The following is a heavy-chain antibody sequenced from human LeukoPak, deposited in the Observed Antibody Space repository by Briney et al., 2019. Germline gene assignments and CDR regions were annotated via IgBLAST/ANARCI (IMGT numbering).Heavy chain of an antibody. V-gene: IGHV4-61*02. CDR2: IHNSGST. J-gene: IGHJ3*02. D-gene: IGHD1-26*01. Sequence: SETLSLTCSVSGASISSSTFYWSWIRQPAGKGLEWLGRIHNSGSTNYNPSLKSRLTMSADTSKNQFSLKLTSLTAADTAVYYCARSGPLGPTRGAFDIWGQGTMVTVSS. CDR1: GASISSSTFY. CDR3: ARSGPLGPTRGAFDI.